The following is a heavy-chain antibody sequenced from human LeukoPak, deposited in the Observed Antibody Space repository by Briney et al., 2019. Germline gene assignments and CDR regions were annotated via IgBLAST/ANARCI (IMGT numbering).Heavy chain of an antibody. CDR3: AKGTLRADFWSGYTHDY. Sequence: GGSLRLSCAASGFTFSSYAMSWVRQAPGKGLEWVSAISGSDGSTYYADSVKGRFTISRDNSKNTLYLQMNSLRAEDTAVYYCAKGTLRADFWSGYTHDYWGQGTLVTVSS. CDR1: GFTFSSYA. V-gene: IGHV3-23*01. J-gene: IGHJ4*02. CDR2: ISGSDGST. D-gene: IGHD3-3*01.